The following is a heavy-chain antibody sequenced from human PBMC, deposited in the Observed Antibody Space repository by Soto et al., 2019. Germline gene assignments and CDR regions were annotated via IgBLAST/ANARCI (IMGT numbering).Heavy chain of an antibody. Sequence: EEQLVESGGGLVQPGGSLRLSCAASGFPFSAYWMHWVRQVPGKGLVWVARVDSDGSSTKYADFVKGRFTFSRDNAMNTLDLQMNSLRVEDTAVYYCTRGVMGARYFDLRGRGTLVTVSS. CDR2: VDSDGSST. CDR1: GFPFSAYW. V-gene: IGHV3-74*01. D-gene: IGHD1-26*01. J-gene: IGHJ2*01. CDR3: TRGVMGARYFDL.